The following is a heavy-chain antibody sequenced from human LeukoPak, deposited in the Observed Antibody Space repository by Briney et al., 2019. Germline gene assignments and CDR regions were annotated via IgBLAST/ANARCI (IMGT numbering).Heavy chain of an antibody. J-gene: IGHJ4*02. V-gene: IGHV3-48*03. CDR2: IRSSGDTT. CDR1: GFTFSSYE. D-gene: IGHD2-21*02. Sequence: GGSLRLSCAASGFTFSSYEMNWVRQAPGKGLEWVSYIRSSGDTTYYADSVKGRFTISRDNAKNSLYLQMNSLRAEDTAVYYCAKDNVIVTGSYYFDNWGQGTLVTVSS. CDR3: AKDNVIVTGSYYFDN.